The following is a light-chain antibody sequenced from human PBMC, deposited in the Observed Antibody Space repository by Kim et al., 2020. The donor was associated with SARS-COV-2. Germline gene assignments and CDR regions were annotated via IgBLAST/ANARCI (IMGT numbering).Light chain of an antibody. CDR1: TGAVSSGYY. CDR2: STS. Sequence: GGTVTPSCASSTGAVSSGYYPNWFQQKPGQAPRALIYSTSNKPSWTPARFSGSLLGGKAALTLSGVQPEDEAEYYCLLYYGGAYVVFGGGTQLTVL. CDR3: LLYYGGAYVV. J-gene: IGLJ2*01. V-gene: IGLV7-43*01.